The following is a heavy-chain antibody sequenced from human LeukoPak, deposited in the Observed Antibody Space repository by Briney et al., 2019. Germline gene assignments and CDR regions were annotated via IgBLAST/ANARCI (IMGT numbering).Heavy chain of an antibody. J-gene: IGHJ4*02. Sequence: PGGSLRLSCAASGFTFDDYGMSWVRQAPGKGLEWISGVNWNGGSTGYADSVKGRFTISRDNAKNSLYLQMNSLRAEDTAVYYCAKGGAVAAYFDYWGQGTLVTVSS. CDR3: AKGGAVAAYFDY. D-gene: IGHD6-19*01. CDR1: GFTFDDYG. V-gene: IGHV3-20*04. CDR2: VNWNGGST.